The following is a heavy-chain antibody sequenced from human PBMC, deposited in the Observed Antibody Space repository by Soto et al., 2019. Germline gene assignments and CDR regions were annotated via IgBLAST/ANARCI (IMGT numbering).Heavy chain of an antibody. CDR3: ARDRVGAGGYYSGMDG. CDR1: GGSISSGGYY. Sequence: PSETLSLTCTVSGGSISSGGYYWSWIRQHPGKGLEWIGYIYYSGSTYYNPSLKSRVTISVDTSKNQFSLKLSSVTAADTAVYYCARDRVGAGGYYSGMDGWGKVNTVTVSS. D-gene: IGHD2-15*01. CDR2: IYYSGST. V-gene: IGHV4-31*03. J-gene: IGHJ6*04.